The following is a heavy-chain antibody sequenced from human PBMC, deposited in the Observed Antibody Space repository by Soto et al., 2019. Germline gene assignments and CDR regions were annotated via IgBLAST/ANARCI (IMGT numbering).Heavy chain of an antibody. V-gene: IGHV4-38-2*02. J-gene: IGHJ4*02. CDR2: IYHGGIT. CDR1: GYSISTGFN. CDR3: ARDWGTGFYRLDS. D-gene: IGHD6-19*01. Sequence: PSETLSLTCAVSGYSISTGFNWAWIRQPPGKGLEWIGSIYHGGITYYNLSLKSRVTISSDASKNQIYLRLSSVTAADTARYYCARDWGTGFYRLDSWGQGTLVTVSS.